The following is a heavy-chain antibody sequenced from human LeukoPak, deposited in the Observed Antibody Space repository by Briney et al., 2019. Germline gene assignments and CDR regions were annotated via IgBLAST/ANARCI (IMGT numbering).Heavy chain of an antibody. CDR2: IYPGDSDT. Sequence: GESLKISCKVSGYRFTSYWIGWVRQMPGKGLEWMGIIYPGDSDTRYSPPFQGQVPISAATSSSTAYLQWSSLRASDTAMYYCARRAAELELLDYWGQGTLVTVSS. D-gene: IGHD1-7*01. V-gene: IGHV5-51*01. J-gene: IGHJ4*02. CDR1: GYRFTSYW. CDR3: ARRAAELELLDY.